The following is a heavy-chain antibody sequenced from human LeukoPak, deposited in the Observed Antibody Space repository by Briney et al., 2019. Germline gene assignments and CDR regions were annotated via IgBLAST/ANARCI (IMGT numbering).Heavy chain of an antibody. Sequence: SETLSLTCTVSGGSISSYYWSWIRQPPGKGLEWIGYIYYSGSTNCNPSLKSRVTISVDTSKNQFSLKLSSVTAADTAVYYCARGPYCSSTSCYATWFDPWGQGTLVTVSS. V-gene: IGHV4-59*01. J-gene: IGHJ5*02. CDR2: IYYSGST. CDR1: GGSISSYY. D-gene: IGHD2-2*01. CDR3: ARGPYCSSTSCYATWFDP.